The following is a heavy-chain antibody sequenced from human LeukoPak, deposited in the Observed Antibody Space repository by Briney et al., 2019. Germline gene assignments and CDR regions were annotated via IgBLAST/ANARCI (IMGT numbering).Heavy chain of an antibody. V-gene: IGHV3-48*04. J-gene: IGHJ6*02. Sequence: PGGSLRLSCAASGFSFSRYNMNWVRQAPGKGLEWVSYLSSTSSTIYSADSVKGRFTISRDNAKNSLHLQMNSLRAEDTAVYYCARDESSSPYYYYGMDVWGQGTTVTVSS. CDR3: ARDESSSPYYYYGMDV. CDR2: LSSTSSTI. D-gene: IGHD6-13*01. CDR1: GFSFSRYN.